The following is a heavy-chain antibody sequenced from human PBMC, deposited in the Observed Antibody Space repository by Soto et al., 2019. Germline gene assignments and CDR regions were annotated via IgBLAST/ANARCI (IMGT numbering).Heavy chain of an antibody. CDR2: ISYDGSNK. V-gene: IGHV3-30*18. D-gene: IGHD6-19*01. Sequence: QVQLVESGGGVVQPGRSLRLSCAASGFTFSSYGMHWVRQAPGKGLEWVAVISYDGSNKYYADSVKGRFTISRDNSKNTLYLQMNSLRAEDTAVYYCEKGAVRAGPQNYYGMDVWGQGTTVTVSS. CDR1: GFTFSSYG. CDR3: EKGAVRAGPQNYYGMDV. J-gene: IGHJ6*02.